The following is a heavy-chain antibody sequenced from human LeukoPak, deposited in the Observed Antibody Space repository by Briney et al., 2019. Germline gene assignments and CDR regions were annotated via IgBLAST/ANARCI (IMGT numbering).Heavy chain of an antibody. CDR3: AKGPYYNLLTGYPTRYPIDY. Sequence: PGGSLRLSCAASGFTFSSHWMSWVRQAPGKGLEWVAFIRYDGSNKYFADSVKGRFTISRDNSKNTLYLQINSLRPGDTAMYYCAKGPYYNLLTGYPTRYPIDYWGQGTLVTVSS. J-gene: IGHJ4*02. D-gene: IGHD3-9*01. CDR1: GFTFSSHW. CDR2: IRYDGSNK. V-gene: IGHV3-30*02.